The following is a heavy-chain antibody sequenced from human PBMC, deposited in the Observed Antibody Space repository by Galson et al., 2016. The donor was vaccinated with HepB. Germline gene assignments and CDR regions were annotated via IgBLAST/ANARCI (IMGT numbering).Heavy chain of an antibody. CDR3: ASACSSTTCYGDFDY. CDR2: IWYDGGKK. Sequence: SLRLSCAASGCTFSSYGMHWVRQAPGKGLEWVAVIWYDGGKKYYADSVKGRFAISRDNSKNTLYLQMNSLKAEDTAVYYCASACSSTTCYGDFDYWGQGTLVTVSS. CDR1: GCTFSSYG. J-gene: IGHJ4*02. V-gene: IGHV3-33*01. D-gene: IGHD2-2*01.